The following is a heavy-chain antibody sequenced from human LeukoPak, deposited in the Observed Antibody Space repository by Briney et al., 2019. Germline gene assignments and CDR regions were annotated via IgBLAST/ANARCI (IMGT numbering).Heavy chain of an antibody. CDR1: GFTFSDYY. Sequence: GGSLRLSCAASGFTFSDYYMSWIRQAPGKGLEWVGFIRNKPYGGTTEYAASVKGRFTISRDNAKNSLYLQMNSLRAEDTAVYYCARSPRNKYYDSSGLLDAFDIWGQGTMVTVSS. V-gene: IGHV3-71*01. CDR2: IRNKPYGGTT. D-gene: IGHD3-22*01. CDR3: ARSPRNKYYDSSGLLDAFDI. J-gene: IGHJ3*02.